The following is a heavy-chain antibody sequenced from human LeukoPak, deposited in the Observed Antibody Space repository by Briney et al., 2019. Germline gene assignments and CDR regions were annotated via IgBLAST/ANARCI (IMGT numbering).Heavy chain of an antibody. CDR3: ARDGYYYDSSGYYEKMYYFDY. J-gene: IGHJ4*02. V-gene: IGHV4-39*07. CDR1: GGSISSSSYY. D-gene: IGHD3-22*01. CDR2: IYYSGST. Sequence: SETLSLTCTVSGGSISSSSYYWGWIRQPPGKGLEWIGSIYYSGSTYYNPSLKSRVTISVDTSKNQFSLKLSSATAADTAVYYCARDGYYYDSSGYYEKMYYFDYWGQGTLVTVSS.